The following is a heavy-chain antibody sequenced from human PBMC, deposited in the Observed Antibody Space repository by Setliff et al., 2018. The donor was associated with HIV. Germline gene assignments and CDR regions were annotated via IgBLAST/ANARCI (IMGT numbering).Heavy chain of an antibody. Sequence: EASVKVSCKASGGTFSSYAISWVRQAPGQGLEWMGEIIPILGLATYAQKFQGRVTITTDESTSTAYMELSSLRSEDTAVYYCARARPRALNYYMDVWGKGTTVTVSS. CDR2: IIPILGLA. V-gene: IGHV1-69*10. CDR1: GGTFSSYA. CDR3: ARARPRALNYYMDV. J-gene: IGHJ6*03.